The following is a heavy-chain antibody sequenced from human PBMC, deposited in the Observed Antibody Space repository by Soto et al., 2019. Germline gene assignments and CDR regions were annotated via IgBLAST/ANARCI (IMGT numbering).Heavy chain of an antibody. Sequence: SETLSLTCTVSGGSISSGGYSWTWIRQPPGKGLEWIGYIYYSGSTNYNPSLKSRVTISVDRSKNQFSLKLSSVTAADTAVYYCARTGSGSYYKGAPFDYWGQGTLVTVSS. CDR1: GGSISSGGYS. V-gene: IGHV4-61*08. J-gene: IGHJ4*02. CDR2: IYYSGST. CDR3: ARTGSGSYYKGAPFDY. D-gene: IGHD3-10*01.